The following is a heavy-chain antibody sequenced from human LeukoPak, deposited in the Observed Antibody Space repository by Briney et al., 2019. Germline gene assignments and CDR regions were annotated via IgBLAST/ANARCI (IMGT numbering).Heavy chain of an antibody. Sequence: GRSLRLSCAASGFTFSNYGMHWDRQAPGKGLEGVAVISYHGSNKYHADSVKGRFTISRDNSKNTLYLQMNSLRAEDTAVYYCAKTSFGPDSDAFDIWGPETMVSVSS. J-gene: IGHJ3*02. CDR1: GFTFSNYG. CDR2: ISYHGSNK. D-gene: IGHD3-3*01. V-gene: IGHV3-30*18. CDR3: AKTSFGPDSDAFDI.